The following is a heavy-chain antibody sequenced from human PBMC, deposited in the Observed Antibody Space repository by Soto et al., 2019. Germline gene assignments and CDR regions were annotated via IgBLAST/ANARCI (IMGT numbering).Heavy chain of an antibody. V-gene: IGHV5-51*01. CDR3: AASIFYYGMDV. Sequence: LGESLKISCKGSGYTFTNYWIGWVRQMPGKGPEWMGIIYPGDSDTKYNPSFQGQVTISAAKSITTTYLQWSSLKASDTAIYYCAASIFYYGMDVWGQGTTVTVSS. CDR1: GYTFTNYW. J-gene: IGHJ6*02. CDR2: IYPGDSDT.